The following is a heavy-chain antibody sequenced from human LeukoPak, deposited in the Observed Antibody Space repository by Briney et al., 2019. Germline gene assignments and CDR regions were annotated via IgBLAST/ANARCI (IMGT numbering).Heavy chain of an antibody. D-gene: IGHD5-18*01. CDR1: GYTFTGYY. V-gene: IGHV1-2*02. J-gene: IGHJ6*03. Sequence: ASVKVSCKASGYTFTGYYMHWVRQAPGQGLEWMGWINPNSGGTNYAQKFQGRVTMTRDTSISTAYMELSRLRSDDTAVYYCASGIQSGGSYYYHMDVWGKGTTVTVSS. CDR3: ASGIQSGGSYYYHMDV. CDR2: INPNSGGT.